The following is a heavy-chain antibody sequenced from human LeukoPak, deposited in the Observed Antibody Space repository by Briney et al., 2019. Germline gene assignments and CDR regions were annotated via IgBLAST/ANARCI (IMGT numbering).Heavy chain of an antibody. V-gene: IGHV3-30-3*01. CDR2: ISNDGSNK. Sequence: GGSLRLSCAASGFTFSSYAMDWVRQAPGKGLEWVAVISNDGSNKDYADSVKGRFTISRDNTKNTMYLQMNSLRAEDTAVYYCARGTYSGSSYPGYWGQGTLVTVSP. D-gene: IGHD1-26*01. CDR1: GFTFSSYA. CDR3: ARGTYSGSSYPGY. J-gene: IGHJ4*02.